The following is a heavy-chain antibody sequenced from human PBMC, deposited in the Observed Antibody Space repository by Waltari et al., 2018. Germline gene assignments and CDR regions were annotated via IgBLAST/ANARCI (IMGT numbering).Heavy chain of an antibody. CDR3: ARVATMVYFDY. CDR1: GGSISSSSYY. V-gene: IGHV4-39*07. D-gene: IGHD5-12*01. J-gene: IGHJ4*02. CDR2: IYYSGST. Sequence: QLQLQESGQGLVKPSETLSLTCPVSGGSISSSSYYWGWIRQPPGKGLEWIGSIYYSGSTYYNPSLKSRVTISVDTSKNQFSLKLSSVTAADTAVYYCARVATMVYFDYWGQGTLVTVSS.